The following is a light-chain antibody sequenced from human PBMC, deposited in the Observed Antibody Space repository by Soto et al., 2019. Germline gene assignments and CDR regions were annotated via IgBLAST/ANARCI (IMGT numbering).Light chain of an antibody. Sequence: DIQMTQSPFSLSASLGDRVTITCRASKSISDYLNWYQQKPGKGPKLLIFAASSLQVGVPSRFSGSRSGTDFTLTISNLQPEDFATYFCQQSHSAPFTFGPGTTVDIK. J-gene: IGKJ3*01. V-gene: IGKV1-39*01. CDR2: AAS. CDR1: KSISDY. CDR3: QQSHSAPFT.